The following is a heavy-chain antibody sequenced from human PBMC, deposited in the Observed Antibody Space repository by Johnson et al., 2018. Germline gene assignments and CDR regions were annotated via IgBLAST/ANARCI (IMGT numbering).Heavy chain of an antibody. CDR1: GYTFTNYD. D-gene: IGHD2-2*01. J-gene: IGHJ3*01. CDR3: ARGLFISSDAFDV. Sequence: VQLVQSGAEVKKPGASVKVSCKASGYTFTNYDINWVRQAPGQGLEWMGWMNPNSGNIGYAQKFQGRVTMTRKTSISTAYMALTSLRSEDTAVYYCARGLFISSDAFDVWGQGTMVTVSS. V-gene: IGHV1-8*01. CDR2: MNPNSGNI.